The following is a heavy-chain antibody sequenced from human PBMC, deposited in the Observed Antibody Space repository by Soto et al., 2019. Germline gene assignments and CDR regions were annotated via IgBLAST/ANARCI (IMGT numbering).Heavy chain of an antibody. J-gene: IGHJ4*02. CDR3: ARVYRVAQSITSRLSVFDY. D-gene: IGHD6-6*01. CDR2: ISAYHTNT. V-gene: IGHV1-18*01. CDR1: GYTFTNYG. Sequence: GASVKVSCKAPGYTFTNYGLSWVRQAPGQGLEWMGWISAYHTNTNYAEKFQGRVTMTTDSSTSTAYMELRSLRSDDTAVYHCARVYRVAQSITSRLSVFDYWGQGTLVTVSS.